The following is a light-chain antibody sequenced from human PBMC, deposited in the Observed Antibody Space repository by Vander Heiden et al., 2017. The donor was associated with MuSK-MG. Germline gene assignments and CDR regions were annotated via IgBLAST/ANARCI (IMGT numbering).Light chain of an antibody. CDR3: QGRLGTPAT. CDR1: QNVSTY. J-gene: IGKJ2*01. CDR2: AAS. V-gene: IGKV1-39*01. Sequence: DIQMTQSPSSLSASVGDRVIITCRASQNVSTYLNWYQQRPGKAPKLLIYAASRFHSGVPSRLSGSRSGTDFTLSMRRLQPEDLATYCSQGRLGTPATF.